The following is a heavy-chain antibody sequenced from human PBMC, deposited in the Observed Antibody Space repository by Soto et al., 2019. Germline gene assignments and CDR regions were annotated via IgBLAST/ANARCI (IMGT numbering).Heavy chain of an antibody. Sequence: SETLSLTCTVSGVSITSYFWSWIRQTPGKGLDWIGSISFSGATYSNPSLKGRAALSVDTSENHLSLTLNSVTSADTAVYFCARDRRDGYKRYFECWGQGNQVTVSS. CDR3: ARDRRDGYKRYFEC. CDR1: GVSITSYF. D-gene: IGHD5-12*01. V-gene: IGHV4-59*01. J-gene: IGHJ4*02. CDR2: ISFSGAT.